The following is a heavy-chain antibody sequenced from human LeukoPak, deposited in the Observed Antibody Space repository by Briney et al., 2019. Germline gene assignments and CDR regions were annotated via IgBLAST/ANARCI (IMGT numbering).Heavy chain of an antibody. D-gene: IGHD5-24*01. J-gene: IGHJ4*02. CDR3: AKGDTTHDTIMGD. CDR2: ISGSGDST. V-gene: IGHV3-23*01. Sequence: GGSLRLSCAAPGFTFSTYAMSWVRQAPGRGLEWVSTISGSGDSTYYADSVKGRFTISRDNSQNTLYLQINSPRAEDTAVYYCAKGDTTHDTIMGDWGQGTLVTVSS. CDR1: GFTFSTYA.